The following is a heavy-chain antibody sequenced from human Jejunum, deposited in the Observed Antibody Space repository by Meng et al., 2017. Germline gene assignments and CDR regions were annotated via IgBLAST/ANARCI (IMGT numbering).Heavy chain of an antibody. CDR2: IYWNDDK. V-gene: IGHV2-5*01. CDR3: AKDWSDTTFNF. D-gene: IGHD3/OR15-3a*01. J-gene: IGHJ4*02. Sequence: QITLKESGPTLVKPTQTLTLTCTFSGFSLSTSGVGVGWIRQPPGKALEWLALIYWNDDKRYSPSLKSRLTITKDTSKNQVFLTMTNMDPVDTATYHCAKDWSDTTFNFWGQGTLVTVSS. CDR1: GFSLSTSGVG.